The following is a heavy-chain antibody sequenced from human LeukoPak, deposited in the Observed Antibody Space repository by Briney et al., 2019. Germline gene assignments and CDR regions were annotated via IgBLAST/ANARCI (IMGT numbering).Heavy chain of an antibody. CDR3: ARDVVSDIVATSTFDY. CDR2: ISAYNGNT. CDR1: GSTFTSYG. D-gene: IGHD5-12*01. V-gene: IGHV1-18*01. J-gene: IGHJ4*02. Sequence: ASVKVSCKASGSTFTSYGISWVRQAPGQGLEWMGWISAYNGNTNYAQKLQGRVTMTTDTSTSTAYMELRSLRSDDTAVYYCARDVVSDIVATSTFDYWGQGTLVTVSS.